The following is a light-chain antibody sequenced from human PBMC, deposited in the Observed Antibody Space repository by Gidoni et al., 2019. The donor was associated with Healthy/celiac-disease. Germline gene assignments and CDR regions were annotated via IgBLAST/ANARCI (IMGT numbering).Light chain of an antibody. CDR1: QSISSW. CDR2: KAS. J-gene: IGKJ2*01. V-gene: IGKV1-5*03. CDR3: QQYNSYPYT. Sequence: DIQMTQSPSTLSASVGDRVTITCRASQSISSWLAWYQQKPGKAPKLLIYKASSVESGVPSRFSGSGSGTEFTLTISSMQPDDFATYYCQQYNSYPYTFGQGTKLEIK.